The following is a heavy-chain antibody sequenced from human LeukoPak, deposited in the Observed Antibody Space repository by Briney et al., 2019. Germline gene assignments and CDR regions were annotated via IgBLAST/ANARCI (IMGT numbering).Heavy chain of an antibody. Sequence: ASVKVSCKASGYTFTSYGISWVRQAPGQGLEWMGWISAYNGNTNYAQKLQGRVTMTTDTSTSTAYMELRSLRSDDTAVYYCARDWGYYYDSSGYPPDYWGQGTLVTVSS. CDR2: ISAYNGNT. V-gene: IGHV1-18*01. CDR3: ARDWGYYYDSSGYPPDY. D-gene: IGHD3-22*01. CDR1: GYTFTSYG. J-gene: IGHJ4*02.